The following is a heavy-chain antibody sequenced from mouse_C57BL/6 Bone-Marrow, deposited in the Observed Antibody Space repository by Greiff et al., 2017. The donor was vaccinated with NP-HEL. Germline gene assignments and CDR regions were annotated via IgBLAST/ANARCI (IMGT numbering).Heavy chain of an antibody. CDR3: ARGDWVSYWYFDV. V-gene: IGHV3-6*01. CDR1: GFSITSGYY. Sequence: VQLKESGPGLVKPSQSLSLTCSVTGFSITSGYYWNWIRQFPGNKLEWMGYISYDGSNNYNPSLKNRISITRDTSKNQFFLKLNSVTTEDTATYYCARGDWVSYWYFDVWGTGTTVTVSS. D-gene: IGHD4-1*01. CDR2: ISYDGSN. J-gene: IGHJ1*03.